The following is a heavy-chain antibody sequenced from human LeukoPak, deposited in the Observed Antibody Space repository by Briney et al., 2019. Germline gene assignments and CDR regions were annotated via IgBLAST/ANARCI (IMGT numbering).Heavy chain of an antibody. J-gene: IGHJ4*02. CDR2: IKHDGSEE. V-gene: IGHV3-7*01. CDR3: ATDRGWRTSGYYLYYFES. CDR1: GFILSGYF. D-gene: IGHD3-3*01. Sequence: GGSLRLSCAASGFILSGYFMSWVRQAPGKGLEWVASIKHDGSEEYYVDSVRGRFTISRDNTKSSLYLQMSSLRAKDTAVYYCATDRGWRTSGYYLYYFESWGQGTLVTVSS.